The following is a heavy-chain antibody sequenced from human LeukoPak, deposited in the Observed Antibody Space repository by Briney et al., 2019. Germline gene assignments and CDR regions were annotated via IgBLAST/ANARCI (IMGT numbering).Heavy chain of an antibody. CDR3: ARQQWLDGAYYFDY. D-gene: IGHD6-19*01. V-gene: IGHV4-39*01. CDR2: IYYSGST. CDR1: GGSISSSSYY. J-gene: IGHJ4*02. Sequence: SETLSLTCTVSGGSISSSSYYWGWIRQPPGKGLEWIGSIYYSGSTYYNPSLKSRVTISVDTSKNQFSLKLSSVTAADTAVYYCARQQWLDGAYYFDYWGEGTLVTVSS.